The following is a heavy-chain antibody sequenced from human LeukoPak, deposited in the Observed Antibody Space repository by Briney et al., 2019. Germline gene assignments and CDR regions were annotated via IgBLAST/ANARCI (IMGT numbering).Heavy chain of an antibody. CDR3: ARPRLSSYTYMDV. V-gene: IGHV5-51*01. Sequence: GESLKISCKGSGYSFTSYWIGWVRQMPGKGLEWMGIIYPGDSDTRYSTSFQGQVTISADKSISTAYLQWSSLKASDTAMYYCARPRLSSYTYMDVWGKGTTVTISS. CDR1: GYSFTSYW. D-gene: IGHD5-12*01. J-gene: IGHJ6*03. CDR2: IYPGDSDT.